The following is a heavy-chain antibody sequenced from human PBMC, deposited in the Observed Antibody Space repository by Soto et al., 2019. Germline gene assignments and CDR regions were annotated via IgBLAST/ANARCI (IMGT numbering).Heavy chain of an antibody. CDR3: AFPRITGTKNAMDV. D-gene: IGHD1-7*01. CDR1: GYTFTSYD. V-gene: IGHV1-8*01. J-gene: IGHJ6*03. Sequence: QVQLVQSGAEVKKPGASVKVSCKASGYTFTSYDINWVRQATGQGLEWMGWMNPNSGNTGYAQKFQGRVTMTRNTSISTAYMELSSLRSEDTAVYYCAFPRITGTKNAMDVWGKGTTVTVSS. CDR2: MNPNSGNT.